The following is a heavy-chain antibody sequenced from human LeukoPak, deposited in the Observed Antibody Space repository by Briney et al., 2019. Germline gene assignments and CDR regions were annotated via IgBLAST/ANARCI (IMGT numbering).Heavy chain of an antibody. V-gene: IGHV1-18*01. CDR3: ATSPGSGWYLDDAFDI. D-gene: IGHD6-19*01. J-gene: IGHJ3*02. CDR2: VSAYNGNT. Sequence: GASVKVSFTASGYTFTSYGISWVRQAPGQGLEWMWWVSAYNGNTNYAQKLQGRVTMTTDTSTSTAYMELRSLRSDDAAVYYCATSPGSGWYLDDAFDIWGQGTMVTVSS. CDR1: GYTFTSYG.